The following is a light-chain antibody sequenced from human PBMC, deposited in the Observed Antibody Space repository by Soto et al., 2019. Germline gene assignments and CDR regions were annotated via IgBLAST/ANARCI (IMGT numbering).Light chain of an antibody. CDR2: SST. CDR3: AAWDDSLNGVV. V-gene: IGLV1-44*01. J-gene: IGLJ2*01. Sequence: QSVLTQPPSASGTPGQRVTISCSGSKSNIGSYSVNWYQQFPGAAPKLLIYSSTHRPSGVPDRFSGSKSGTSASLAISGLQSEHEADYYCAAWDDSLNGVVFGGGTKLTVL. CDR1: KSNIGSYS.